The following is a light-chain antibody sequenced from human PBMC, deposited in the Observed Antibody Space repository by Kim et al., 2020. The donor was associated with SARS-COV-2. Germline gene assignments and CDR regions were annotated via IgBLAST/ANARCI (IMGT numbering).Light chain of an antibody. J-gene: IGKJ4*01. Sequence: DIQMTQSPSSLAASVGDRVTIACRASQSIGTRLNWYQQRPGKAPKLLIYAESSLQSGVPPRFSGTGSGTDFTLTISSLQPEDFATYYCQQSHSTPWLTFGGGTKVDIK. CDR1: QSIGTR. V-gene: IGKV1-39*01. CDR2: AES. CDR3: QQSHSTPWLT.